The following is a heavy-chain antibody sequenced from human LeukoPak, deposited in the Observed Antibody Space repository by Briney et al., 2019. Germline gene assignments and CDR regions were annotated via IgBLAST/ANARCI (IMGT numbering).Heavy chain of an antibody. CDR2: ITYDGSNK. CDR3: ASGNYYDSSGYFLY. J-gene: IGHJ4*02. V-gene: IGHV3-30*02. CDR1: GFIFSNYG. D-gene: IGHD3-22*01. Sequence: GGSLRLSCAASGFIFSNYGMHWVRQVPGKGLEWVAFITYDGSNKYYADSVKGRFTISRDNSKNTLYLQMNSLRAEDTAVYYCASGNYYDSSGYFLYWGQGTLVTVSS.